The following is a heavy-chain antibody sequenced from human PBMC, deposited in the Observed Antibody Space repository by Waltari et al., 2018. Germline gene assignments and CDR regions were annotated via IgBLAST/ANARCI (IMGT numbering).Heavy chain of an antibody. CDR3: ARSVTRAEYFQH. D-gene: IGHD4-4*01. Sequence: VQLVESGGGVVQPGWSLRLSCAASGFTFGSYGIHWVRQAPGKGLEWVANIKQDGSEKYYVDSVKGRFTISRDNAKNSLYLQMNSLRAEDTAVYYCARSVTRAEYFQHWGQGTLVTVSS. CDR2: IKQDGSEK. V-gene: IGHV3-7*03. CDR1: GFTFGSYG. J-gene: IGHJ1*01.